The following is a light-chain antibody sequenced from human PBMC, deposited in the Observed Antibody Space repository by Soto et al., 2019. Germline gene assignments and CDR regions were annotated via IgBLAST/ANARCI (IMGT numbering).Light chain of an antibody. CDR3: QQFGSSRT. J-gene: IGKJ1*01. V-gene: IGKV3-20*01. CDR2: GAS. Sequence: EIVLTQSPGTLSLSPGERATLSCRASQTITPTFLAWYQQKPGQAPRLLIYGASSRATGIPDRFSGSGSGTAFTLTISRLEPEDFAVYYCQQFGSSRTFGQGTRWIS. CDR1: QTITPTF.